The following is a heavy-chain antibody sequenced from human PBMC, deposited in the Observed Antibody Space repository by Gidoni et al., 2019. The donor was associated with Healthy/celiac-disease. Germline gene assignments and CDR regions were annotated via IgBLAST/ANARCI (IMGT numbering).Heavy chain of an antibody. V-gene: IGHV3-23*01. D-gene: IGHD3-3*01. CDR1: GFTFSSYA. CDR2: ISGSGGST. CDR3: AKGPSSRDAMLFWSADLHWYFDL. Sequence: EVQLLESGGGLVQPGGSLRLSCAASGFTFSSYAMSWVRQAPGKGLEWVSAISGSGGSTYYADSVKGRFTISRDNSKNTLYLQMNSLRAEDTAVYYCAKGPSSRDAMLFWSADLHWYFDLWGRGTLVTVSS. J-gene: IGHJ2*01.